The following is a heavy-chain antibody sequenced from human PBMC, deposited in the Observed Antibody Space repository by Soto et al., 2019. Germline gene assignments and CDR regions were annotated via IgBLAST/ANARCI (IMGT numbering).Heavy chain of an antibody. CDR3: ARDEVLIYGSGNYYEVDYRDA. Sequence: QVQLEQSGAEVKKPGSSVKVSCKASRGTFNSYTISWVRQAPGQGLEWMGRVIPMLNIAVYAQKFQGSVRISADKYTDKAYMEFSNLRADDTAVYFCARDEVLIYGSGNYYEVDYRDAWGRGTTVTVSS. D-gene: IGHD3-10*01. J-gene: IGHJ6*03. CDR2: VIPMLNIA. V-gene: IGHV1-69*08. CDR1: RGTFNSYT.